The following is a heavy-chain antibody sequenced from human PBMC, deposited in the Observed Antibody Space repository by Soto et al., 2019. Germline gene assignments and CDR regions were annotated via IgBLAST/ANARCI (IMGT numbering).Heavy chain of an antibody. V-gene: IGHV4-59*01. CDR1: GGSIRDYF. D-gene: IGHD4-17*01. J-gene: IGHJ4*02. CDR2: IYYSGRT. CDR3: ARVGGDDFGDSGGFDY. Sequence: SETLSLTCTVSGGSIRDYFWTWIRQPPGKGLEWIRYIYYSGRTNYNPSLKSRVSISVDTSKNHFSLQLRSVTAADTAVYYCARVGGDDFGDSGGFDYWGQGTLVTVSS.